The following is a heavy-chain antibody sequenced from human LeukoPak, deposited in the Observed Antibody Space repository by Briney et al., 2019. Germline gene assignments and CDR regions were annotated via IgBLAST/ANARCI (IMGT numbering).Heavy chain of an antibody. D-gene: IGHD2/OR15-2a*01. Sequence: KPSETLSLTCTVSGDSISSSSYYWGWIRQPPGKGLEWIGSTYYGGSTYYNPSLKSRVTISVNTSKNQPSLKLSSVTAADTAVYYCANKWYYGYFDYWGQGTLVTVSS. V-gene: IGHV4-39*01. CDR3: ANKWYYGYFDY. CDR1: GDSISSSSYY. J-gene: IGHJ4*02. CDR2: TYYGGST.